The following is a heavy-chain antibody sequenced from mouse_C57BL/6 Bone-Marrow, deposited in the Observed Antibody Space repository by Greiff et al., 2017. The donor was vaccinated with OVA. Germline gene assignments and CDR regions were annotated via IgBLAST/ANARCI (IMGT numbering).Heavy chain of an antibody. D-gene: IGHD2-5*01. CDR3: ARSNYGGLAMDY. CDR1: GYSFTIYY. Sequence: LMKPGASVQISCQASGYSFTIYYIHWVKQRPGQGLEWIGGIYPGSVNTKYNEKFKGKATLTADTSSSTAYMQLSSLTSEDSAVYYCARSNYGGLAMDYWGQGTSVTVSS. V-gene: IGHV1-66*01. CDR2: IYPGSVNT. J-gene: IGHJ4*01.